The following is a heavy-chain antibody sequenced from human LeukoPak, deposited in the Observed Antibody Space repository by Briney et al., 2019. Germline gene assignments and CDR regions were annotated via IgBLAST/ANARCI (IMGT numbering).Heavy chain of an antibody. CDR2: IWYDGSNK. D-gene: IGHD3-10*01. Sequence: GGSLRLSCAASGFTFSSYGMHWVRQAPGKGLEWVAVIWYDGSNKYYADSVKGRFTISRDNSKNTLYLQMNSLRAEDTAVYYCARNPRGEPSITPYYFDYWGQGTLVTGSS. V-gene: IGHV3-33*01. J-gene: IGHJ4*02. CDR3: ARNPRGEPSITPYYFDY. CDR1: GFTFSSYG.